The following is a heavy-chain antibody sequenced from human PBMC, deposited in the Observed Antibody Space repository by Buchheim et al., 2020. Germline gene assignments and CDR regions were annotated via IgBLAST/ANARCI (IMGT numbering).Heavy chain of an antibody. Sequence: QVQLQESGPGLVKPSQTLSLTCTVSGGSISSGSYYWSWIRQPAGKGLEWIGRIYTSGSTNYNPSLKSRVTISVETSKNQFSLKLSSVTAADTAVYYCARDDWFGGFHFDYWGQGTL. CDR3: ARDDWFGGFHFDY. CDR1: GGSISSGSYY. V-gene: IGHV4-61*02. J-gene: IGHJ4*02. CDR2: IYTSGST. D-gene: IGHD3-10*01.